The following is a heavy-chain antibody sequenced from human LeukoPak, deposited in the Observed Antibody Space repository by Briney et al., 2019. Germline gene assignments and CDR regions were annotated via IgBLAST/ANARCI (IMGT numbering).Heavy chain of an antibody. D-gene: IGHD2-8*02. J-gene: IGHJ4*02. Sequence: PGGSLRLSCAASGFTFSGYAMSWVRQAPGKGLEWVSAISGSGGYTYYADSVKGRFTISRDNSKNTLYLQMNSLRAEDTAVYYCARDQGEEYWAYYFDYWGQGTLVTVSS. CDR2: ISGSGGYT. CDR3: ARDQGEEYWAYYFDY. CDR1: GFTFSGYA. V-gene: IGHV3-23*01.